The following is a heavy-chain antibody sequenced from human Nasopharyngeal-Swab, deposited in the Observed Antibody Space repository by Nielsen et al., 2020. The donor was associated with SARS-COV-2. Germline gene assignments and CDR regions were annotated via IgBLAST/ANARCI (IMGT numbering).Heavy chain of an antibody. D-gene: IGHD3-22*01. Sequence: SETLSLTCTVSGGSISSYYWSWIRQPPGKGLEWIGYIYYSGSTNYNPSLKSRATISVDTSKNQFSLKLSSVTAADTAVYYCARESDYYDSSGSLGDAFDIWGQGTMVTVSS. CDR1: GGSISSYY. CDR3: ARESDYYDSSGSLGDAFDI. V-gene: IGHV4-59*01. J-gene: IGHJ3*02. CDR2: IYYSGST.